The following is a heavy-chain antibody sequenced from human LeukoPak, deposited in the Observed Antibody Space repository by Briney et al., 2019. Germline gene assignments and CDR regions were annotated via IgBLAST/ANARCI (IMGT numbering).Heavy chain of an antibody. J-gene: IGHJ4*02. CDR1: GLTFSSYA. CDR3: AKSPPVAVAALLFDY. V-gene: IGHV3-23*01. Sequence: PVGSLRLSCVASGLTFSSYAMSWVRQAPGKGLEWVSAISGSGGSTYYADSVKGRFTISRDNSKNTLYLQMNSLRAEDTAVYYCAKSPPVAVAALLFDYWGQGTLVTVSS. CDR2: ISGSGGST. D-gene: IGHD6-19*01.